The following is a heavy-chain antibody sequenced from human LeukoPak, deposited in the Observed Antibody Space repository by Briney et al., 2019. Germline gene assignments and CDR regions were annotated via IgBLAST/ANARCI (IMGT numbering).Heavy chain of an antibody. D-gene: IGHD3-22*01. CDR2: IYYSGST. CDR3: ARVYDSSRVDY. J-gene: IGHJ4*02. V-gene: IGHV4-39*01. CDR1: GGSISSSSYY. Sequence: SETLSLTCTVSGGSISSSSYYWGWIRQPPGKGLEWIGSIYYSGSTYYNPSLKSRVTISVDTSKNQFSLKLSSVTAADTAVYYCARVYDSSRVDYWGQGTLVTVSS.